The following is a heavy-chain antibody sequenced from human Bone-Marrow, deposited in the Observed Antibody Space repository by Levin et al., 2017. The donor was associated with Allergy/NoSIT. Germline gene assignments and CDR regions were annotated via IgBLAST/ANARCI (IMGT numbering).Heavy chain of an antibody. CDR2: ISAYNGNT. V-gene: IGHV1-18*01. CDR3: AREYCSSTSCYTASYYYGMDV. J-gene: IGHJ6*02. D-gene: IGHD2-2*02. CDR1: GYTFTSYG. Sequence: GESLKISCKASGYTFTSYGISWVRQAPGQGLEWMGWISAYNGNTNYAQKLQGRVTMTTDTSTSTAYMELRSLRSDDTAVYYCAREYCSSTSCYTASYYYGMDVWGQGTTVTVSS.